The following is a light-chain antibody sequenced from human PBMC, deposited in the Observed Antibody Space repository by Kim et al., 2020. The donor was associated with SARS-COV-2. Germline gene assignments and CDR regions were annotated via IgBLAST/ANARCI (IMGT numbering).Light chain of an antibody. CDR1: SSDVGSYNR. CDR2: EVF. Sequence: QSAQTQPPSVSGSPGQSVTISCTGTSSDVGSYNRVSWYKQPPGTAPKLMIYEVFNRPSGVPDRFSGSKSGNTASLTISGLQAEDEADYYCTSYTTSRTVVFGGGTKVTVL. CDR3: TSYTTSRTVV. J-gene: IGLJ2*01. V-gene: IGLV2-18*02.